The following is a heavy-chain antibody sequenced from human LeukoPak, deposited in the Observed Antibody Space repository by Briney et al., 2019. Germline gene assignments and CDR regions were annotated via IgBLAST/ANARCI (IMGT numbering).Heavy chain of an antibody. Sequence: SETLSLTCTVSGGSISSYYWSWIRQPPGKGLEWIAYIYYSGSTNYNPSLKRRATISVDTSKNQYSLKPSSVTAADTAVYYCARTSSGSAYYYYGMDVWGQGTTVTVSS. D-gene: IGHD6-19*01. CDR3: ARTSSGSAYYYYGMDV. J-gene: IGHJ6*02. CDR1: GGSISSYY. V-gene: IGHV4-59*01. CDR2: IYYSGST.